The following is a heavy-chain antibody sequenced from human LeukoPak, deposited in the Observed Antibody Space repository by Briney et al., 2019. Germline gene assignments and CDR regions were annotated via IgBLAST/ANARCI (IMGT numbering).Heavy chain of an antibody. Sequence: ASVKVSCKASGYTFTGYYMHWVRQAPGQGLEWMGWINPNSGGTNYAQKFQGRVTMTRDTSISTAYMELSRLRSDDTAVYYCAREDSGSYPLDYWGQGTLVTVSS. CDR1: GYTFTGYY. V-gene: IGHV1-2*02. J-gene: IGHJ4*02. CDR3: AREDSGSYPLDY. CDR2: INPNSGGT. D-gene: IGHD1-26*01.